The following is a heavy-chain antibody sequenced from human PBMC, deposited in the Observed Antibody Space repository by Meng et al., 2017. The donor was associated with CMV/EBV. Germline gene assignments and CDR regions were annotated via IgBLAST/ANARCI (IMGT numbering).Heavy chain of an antibody. CDR2: IYTSGNN. Sequence: QGKLPQLGQGLVNPSGTLTFTGLSTGSSISSYIWSWLRQPAGKGLEWIGRIYTSGNNNHNPSLKRRVTMSVDTSKDQFSMKLSSVTAADTAVYYCARGSYYRYVIDYWGQGTLVTVSS. D-gene: IGHD2-21*01. CDR3: ARGSYYRYVIDY. CDR1: GSSISSYI. V-gene: IGHV4-4*07. J-gene: IGHJ4*02.